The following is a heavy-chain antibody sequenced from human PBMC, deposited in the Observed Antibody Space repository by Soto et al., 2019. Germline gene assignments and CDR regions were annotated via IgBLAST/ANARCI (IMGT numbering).Heavy chain of an antibody. V-gene: IGHV1-18*01. CDR1: GYTFTSFG. CDR2: ISAYNGNT. J-gene: IGHJ3*02. D-gene: IGHD2-15*01. CDR3: ARDHRGGTDAFDI. Sequence: QVQLVQSGAEVKKPGASVKVSCKASGYTFTSFGISWVRQAPGQGLEWMGWISAYNGNTNYAENLQDRVTMTTDTSTSTAYVELRSLRSDDTAVYYCARDHRGGTDAFDIWGQGTMVTVSS.